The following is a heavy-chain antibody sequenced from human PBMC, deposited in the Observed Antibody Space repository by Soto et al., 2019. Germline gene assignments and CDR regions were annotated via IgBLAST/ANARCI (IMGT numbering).Heavy chain of an antibody. Sequence: SETLSLTGPVSGSSISSSNYYWGWIRQPPGKGLEWIGSIYYSGSPYNNPSLKSRVTMSVDTSSNQFSLKLSSVTAADTAVYYCARLYYERSGYYWFDSWGQGTLVTFSS. CDR2: IYYSGSP. V-gene: IGHV4-39*01. CDR1: GSSISSSNYY. J-gene: IGHJ5*01. D-gene: IGHD3-22*01. CDR3: ARLYYERSGYYWFDS.